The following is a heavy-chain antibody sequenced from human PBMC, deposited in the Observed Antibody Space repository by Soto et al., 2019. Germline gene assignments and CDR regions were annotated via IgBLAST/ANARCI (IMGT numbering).Heavy chain of an antibody. Sequence: EVQLVESGGGLVKPGGSLRLSCAASGFTFSSYSMNWVRQAPGKGLEWVSSISSSSSYIYYADSVKGRFTISGDNAKNSLYLQMNSRRAEDTAVYDCASHPGDSSGYWYYFDYWGQGTLVTVSS. CDR1: GFTFSSYS. D-gene: IGHD3-22*01. J-gene: IGHJ4*02. V-gene: IGHV3-21*01. CDR3: ASHPGDSSGYWYYFDY. CDR2: ISSSSSYI.